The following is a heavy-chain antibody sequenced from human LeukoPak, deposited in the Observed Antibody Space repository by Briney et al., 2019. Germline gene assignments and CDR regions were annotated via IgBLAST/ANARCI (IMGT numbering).Heavy chain of an antibody. J-gene: IGHJ4*02. CDR3: ARDLIETYCGGDCHPTLFDY. CDR2: ISAYNGNT. Sequence: ASVKVSCKASGYTFTSYGISWVRQAPGQELACMGWISAYNGNTNYAQKLQGRVTMTTDTSTSTAYMELRSLRSDDTAVYYCARDLIETYCGGDCHPTLFDYWGQGTLVTVSS. V-gene: IGHV1-18*01. CDR1: GYTFTSYG. D-gene: IGHD2-21*02.